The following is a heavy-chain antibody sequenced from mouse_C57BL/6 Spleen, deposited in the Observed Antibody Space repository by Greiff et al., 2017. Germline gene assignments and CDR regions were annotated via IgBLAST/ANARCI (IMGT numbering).Heavy chain of an antibody. J-gene: IGHJ4*01. CDR1: GYTFTSYW. CDR2: IDPSDSET. Sequence: QVQLQQPGAELVRPGSSVKLSCKASGYTFTSYWMHWVKQRPIQGLEWIGNIDPSDSETHYNQKFKDKATLTVDKSSSTAYMQLSSLTSEDSAVXYCAREEGLRRDAMDYWGQGTSVTVSS. CDR3: AREEGLRRDAMDY. V-gene: IGHV1-52*01. D-gene: IGHD2-4*01.